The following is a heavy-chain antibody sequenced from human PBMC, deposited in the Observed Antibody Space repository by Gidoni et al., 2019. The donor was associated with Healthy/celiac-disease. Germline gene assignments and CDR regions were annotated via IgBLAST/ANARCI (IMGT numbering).Heavy chain of an antibody. CDR3: ARERADSSGYYSDY. D-gene: IGHD3-22*01. V-gene: IGHV3-11*06. Sequence: QVQLVESGGGLVKPGGSLRLSCAASGFTFSDYYMSWIRQAPGKGLEWVSYISSSSSYTNYADSVKGRFTISRDNAKNSLYLQMNSLRAEDTAVYYCARERADSSGYYSDYWGQGTLVTVSS. CDR2: ISSSSSYT. CDR1: GFTFSDYY. J-gene: IGHJ4*02.